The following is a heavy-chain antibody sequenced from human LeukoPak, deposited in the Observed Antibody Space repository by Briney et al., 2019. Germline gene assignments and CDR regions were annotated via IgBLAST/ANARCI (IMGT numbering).Heavy chain of an antibody. CDR1: SGSISSYY. D-gene: IGHD5-18*01. CDR2: IYYSGRT. V-gene: IGHV4-59*01. CDR3: ARGQKYRNGYTVTELGSGYFDY. J-gene: IGHJ4*02. Sequence: PSETLSLTCSVSSGSISSYYWSWIPQPPGKGLEWIGYIYYSGRTSYNPSLKSRVTISVDTSKNHFSLTLSSVTAADTAVYYCARGQKYRNGYTVTELGSGYFDYWGQGTLVTVSS.